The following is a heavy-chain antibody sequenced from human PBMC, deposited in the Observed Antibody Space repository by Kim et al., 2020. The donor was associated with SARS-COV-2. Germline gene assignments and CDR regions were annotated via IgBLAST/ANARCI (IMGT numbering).Heavy chain of an antibody. J-gene: IGHJ6*02. CDR1: GFTFSSYA. CDR2: ISYDGSNK. V-gene: IGHV3-30-3*01. D-gene: IGHD3-22*01. CDR3: ARSSPPCYDSSGFKECYYYGMDV. Sequence: GGSLRLSCAASGFTFSSYAMHWVRQAPGKGLEWVAVISYDGSNKYYADSVKGRFTISRDNSKNTLYLQMNSLRAEDTAVYYCARSSPPCYDSSGFKECYYYGMDVWGQGTTVTVSS.